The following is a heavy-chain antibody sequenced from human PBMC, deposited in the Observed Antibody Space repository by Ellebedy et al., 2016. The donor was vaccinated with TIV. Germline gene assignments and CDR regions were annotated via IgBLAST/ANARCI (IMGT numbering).Heavy chain of an antibody. CDR3: ARDSLWPYYVDTTGYLEGGLWGSD. CDR1: GGTFNSSA. Sequence: AASVKVSCKASGGTFNSSAINWVRQAPGQGLEWMGGIIPFLGIANYAQKFQGRVTLTADKSTSTAYVELSSLRSEDTAVYYCARDSLWPYYVDTTGYLEGGLWGSDWGQGTLVTVSS. V-gene: IGHV1-69*10. D-gene: IGHD3-22*01. CDR2: IIPFLGIA. J-gene: IGHJ4*02.